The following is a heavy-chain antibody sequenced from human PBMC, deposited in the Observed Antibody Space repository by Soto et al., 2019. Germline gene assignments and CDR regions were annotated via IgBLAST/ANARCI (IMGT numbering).Heavy chain of an antibody. Sequence: GGSLRLSCAASGFTFSSYAMSWVRQAPGKGLEWVSAISGSGGSIYYADSVKGRFTISRDNSKNTLYLQMNSLRAEDTAVYYRAKEDFWSGYYTGMGYFDYWGQGTLVTVSS. V-gene: IGHV3-23*01. CDR2: ISGSGGSI. D-gene: IGHD3-3*01. J-gene: IGHJ4*02. CDR3: AKEDFWSGYYTGMGYFDY. CDR1: GFTFSSYA.